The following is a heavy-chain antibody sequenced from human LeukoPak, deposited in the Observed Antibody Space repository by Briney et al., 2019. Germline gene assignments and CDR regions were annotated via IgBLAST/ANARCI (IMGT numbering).Heavy chain of an antibody. CDR3: ARVVGATDAFDI. V-gene: IGHV4-30-4*01. CDR1: GGSISSGDYY. D-gene: IGHD1-26*01. CDR2: IYYSGST. J-gene: IGHJ3*02. Sequence: SETLSLTCTVSGGSISSGDYYWSWIRQPPGKGLEWIGYIYYSGSTYYNPPLKSRVTISVDTSKNQFSLKLSSVTAADTAVYYCARVVGATDAFDIWGQGTMVTVSS.